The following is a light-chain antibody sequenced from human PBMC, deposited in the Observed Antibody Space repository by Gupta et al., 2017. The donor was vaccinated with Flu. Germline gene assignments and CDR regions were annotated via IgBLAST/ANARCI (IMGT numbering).Light chain of an antibody. Sequence: QSALTQPASVSGSPGQSITISCTGTSSDVGGYNYVSWYQQHPGKAHKLMIYEVSNRPSGVSNRFSGSKSGNTASLTISGLQAEDEADYYCSSYTSSSTHDVFGTGTKVTVL. CDR2: EVS. CDR3: SSYTSSSTHDV. V-gene: IGLV2-14*01. J-gene: IGLJ1*01. CDR1: SSDVGGYNY.